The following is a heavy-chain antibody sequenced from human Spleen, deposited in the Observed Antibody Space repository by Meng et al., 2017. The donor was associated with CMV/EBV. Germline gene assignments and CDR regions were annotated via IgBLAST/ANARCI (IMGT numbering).Heavy chain of an antibody. V-gene: IGHV3-30*04. CDR3: VRGGPHAAFYYFDY. J-gene: IGHJ4*02. CDR2: TTTDGKNK. Sequence: AGFTFSGYAMGLFRQAPGKGLEWVAVTTTDGKNKYYRDSVNGRFTIFRDNSKNTLYLQMNSLRAEDTAVYYCVRGGPHAAFYYFDYWGQGTLVTVSS. CDR1: GFTFSGYA. D-gene: IGHD3-16*01.